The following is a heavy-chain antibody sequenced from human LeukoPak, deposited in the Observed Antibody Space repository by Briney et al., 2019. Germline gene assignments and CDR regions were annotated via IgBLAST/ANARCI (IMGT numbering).Heavy chain of an antibody. Sequence: SETLSLTCAVYGGSFSGYYWSWIRQPPGKGLEWIGEINHSGSTNYNPSLKSRVTISVDTSKNQFSLKLSSVTAAATAVYFCAPGGGKTETTLWFDPWGRETLVTVPS. CDR3: APGGGKTETTLWFDP. V-gene: IGHV4-34*01. D-gene: IGHD1-14*01. CDR2: INHSGST. CDR1: GGSFSGYY. J-gene: IGHJ5*02.